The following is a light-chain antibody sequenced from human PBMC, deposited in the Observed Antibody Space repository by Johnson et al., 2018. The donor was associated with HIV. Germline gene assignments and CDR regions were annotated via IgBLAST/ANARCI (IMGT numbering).Light chain of an antibody. CDR2: DNN. Sequence: PGQKVTISCSGSSSNIGNNYVSWYQQLPGTAPKLLIFDNNKRPSGIPDRFSASKSGTSASLAISGLQSDDEADYYCAAWNDSLKVFGTGTKVTVL. V-gene: IGLV1-51*01. CDR1: SSNIGNNY. CDR3: AAWNDSLKV. J-gene: IGLJ1*01.